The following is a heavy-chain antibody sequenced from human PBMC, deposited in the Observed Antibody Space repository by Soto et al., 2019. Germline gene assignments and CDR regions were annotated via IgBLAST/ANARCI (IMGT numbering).Heavy chain of an antibody. V-gene: IGHV3-7*05. Sequence: GGSLRLSCAASGFTFSSDWMTWVRQAPGKGLEWVANIRKDGSKTSYLDSVRGRFTISRDNAQSSLYLQMDSLRAEDTALYYCARDVSPGTSGLYFDAFDIWGQGTRVTVSS. D-gene: IGHD6-25*01. J-gene: IGHJ3*02. CDR3: ARDVSPGTSGLYFDAFDI. CDR1: GFTFSSDW. CDR2: IRKDGSKT.